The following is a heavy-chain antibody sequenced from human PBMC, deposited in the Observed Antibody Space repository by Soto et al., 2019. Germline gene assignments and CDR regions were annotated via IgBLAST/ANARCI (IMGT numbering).Heavy chain of an antibody. J-gene: IGHJ4*02. Sequence: SGGSLRLSCAASGFTFSSYAMHWVRQAPGKGLEYVSAISSNGGSTYYANSVKGRFTISRDKAKNTLYLQMDSLRAEDTAVYYCARCERYYDFWSGYSYWGQGTLVTGSS. D-gene: IGHD3-3*01. CDR3: ARCERYYDFWSGYSY. CDR1: GFTFSSYA. V-gene: IGHV3-64*01. CDR2: ISSNGGST.